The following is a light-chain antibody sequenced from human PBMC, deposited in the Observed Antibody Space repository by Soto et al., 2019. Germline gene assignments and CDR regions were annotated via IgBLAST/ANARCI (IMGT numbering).Light chain of an antibody. J-gene: IGKJ4*01. Sequence: EIVMTQSPATLSVSPGERATLSCRASQSVGSDLAWYQQKPGQAPRLVIYDIFTRATGVRPRISGSGSGTEFTLTISSLQSEDFAVYYCQQYNSWPLTFGGGTKVEIK. CDR3: QQYNSWPLT. CDR1: QSVGSD. V-gene: IGKV3D-15*01. CDR2: DIF.